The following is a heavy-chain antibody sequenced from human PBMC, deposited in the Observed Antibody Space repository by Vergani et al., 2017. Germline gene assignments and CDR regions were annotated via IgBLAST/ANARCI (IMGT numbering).Heavy chain of an antibody. V-gene: IGHV4-61*02. Sequence: QVQLQESGPGLVKPSQTLSLTCTVSGRSISSGSYYWSWIRQPAGKGLEWIGRIYTSGSTNYNPSLKSRVTISVDTSKNQFSLKLSSVTAADTAVYYCARDEGYYDSSGYYYYYYGMDVWGQGTTVTVSS. CDR2: IYTSGST. CDR1: GRSISSGSYY. J-gene: IGHJ6*02. D-gene: IGHD3-22*01. CDR3: ARDEGYYDSSGYYYYYYGMDV.